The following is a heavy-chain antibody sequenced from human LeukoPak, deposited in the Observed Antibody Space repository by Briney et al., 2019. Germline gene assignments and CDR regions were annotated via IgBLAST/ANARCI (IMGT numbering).Heavy chain of an antibody. D-gene: IGHD3-22*01. CDR3: ARGITMIVVPGAFDI. V-gene: IGHV4-59*01. J-gene: IGHJ3*02. Sequence: SETLSLTCTVSGSSISSYYWSWIRQPPGKGLEWIGYIYYSGSTNYNPSLKSRVTISVDTSKNQFSLKLSSVTAADTAVYYCARGITMIVVPGAFDIWGQGTMVTVSS. CDR2: IYYSGST. CDR1: GSSISSYY.